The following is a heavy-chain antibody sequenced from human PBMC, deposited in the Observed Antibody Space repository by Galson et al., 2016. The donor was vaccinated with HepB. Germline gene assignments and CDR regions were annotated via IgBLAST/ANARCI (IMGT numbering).Heavy chain of an antibody. CDR3: PKDSRWGSFGQSGYSLDV. CDR1: GFTFSSYG. Sequence: SLRLSYAAAGFTFSSYGIHWVRQAPGNGLEWEAVISYVGSNKYYADSVKGRYTISRDNTKNTLYLQMNRLIADDTAVYYCPKDSRWGSFGQSGYSLDVWGQGTTVTVSS. D-gene: IGHD3-16*01. J-gene: IGHJ6*02. V-gene: IGHV3-30*18. CDR2: ISYVGSNK.